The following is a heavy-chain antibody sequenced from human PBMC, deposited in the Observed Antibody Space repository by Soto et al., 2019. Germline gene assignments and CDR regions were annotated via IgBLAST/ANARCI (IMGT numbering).Heavy chain of an antibody. D-gene: IGHD2-2*01. CDR2: ISYDGSNK. V-gene: IGHV3-30-3*01. CDR3: ARDLWTANNKPATHSMDV. CDR1: GFTFSSYA. Sequence: GGSLRLSCAASGFTFSSYAMHWVRQAPGKGLEWVAVISYDGSNKYYADSVKGRFTISRDNAKNSLYLQMNSLRAEDTAVYYCARDLWTANNKPATHSMDVWGQGTTVTVSS. J-gene: IGHJ6*02.